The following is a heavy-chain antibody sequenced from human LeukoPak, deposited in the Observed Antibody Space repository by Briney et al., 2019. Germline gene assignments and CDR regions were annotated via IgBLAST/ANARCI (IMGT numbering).Heavy chain of an antibody. J-gene: IGHJ6*02. CDR2: ISAYNGNT. CDR3: ARDLPYYYGSGSYFTYYYYGMDV. V-gene: IGHV1-18*01. D-gene: IGHD3-10*01. Sequence: GASVKVSCKASGYTFTSYGISWVRQAPGQGLEWMGWISAYNGNTNYAQKLQGRVTMTTDASTSTAYMELRSLRSDDTAVYYCARDLPYYYGSGSYFTYYYYGMDVWGQGTTVTVSS. CDR1: GYTFTSYG.